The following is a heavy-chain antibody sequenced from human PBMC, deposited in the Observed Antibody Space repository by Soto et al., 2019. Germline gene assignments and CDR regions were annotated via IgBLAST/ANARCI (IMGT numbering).Heavy chain of an antibody. J-gene: IGHJ6*02. Sequence: QVQLQESGPGLVKPSETLSLTCTVSGGSVSGGSYYWNWIRQPPGKGLEWIGYIYFSGRTNYKPSLKSAVTIVIDTTKNQFSPKLTSAADADTAVYYCSRDVDFGEEDVWGQGTTVTVSS. D-gene: IGHD4-17*01. CDR2: IYFSGRT. V-gene: IGHV4-61*01. CDR1: GGSVSGGSYY. CDR3: SRDVDFGEEDV.